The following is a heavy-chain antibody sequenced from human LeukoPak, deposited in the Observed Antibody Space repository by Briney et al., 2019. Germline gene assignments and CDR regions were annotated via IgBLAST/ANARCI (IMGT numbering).Heavy chain of an antibody. D-gene: IGHD3-10*01. J-gene: IGHJ4*02. CDR3: ARILGFTLDY. Sequence: PGGSLRLSCAASVFTFSGYSMNWVRQAPGKGLEWVSYIVTSGTTIYYADSVKGRFTISRDNAKNSLYLQMNSLRDEDTAVYYCARILGFTLDYWGQGTLVTVSS. V-gene: IGHV3-48*02. CDR2: IVTSGTTI. CDR1: VFTFSGYS.